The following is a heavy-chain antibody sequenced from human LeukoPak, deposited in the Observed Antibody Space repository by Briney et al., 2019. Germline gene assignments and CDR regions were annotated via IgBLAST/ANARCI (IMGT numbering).Heavy chain of an antibody. Sequence: GGSLRLSCAASGFTFSSYCMNWVRQAPGKGLVWVSCIASDGSSTTYADSVKGRFTSSRDNSKNTLCLQMNNLRAEDTAVYYCAREYSGYDYVEAFDYWGQGTLVTVSS. CDR2: IASDGSST. V-gene: IGHV3-74*01. D-gene: IGHD5-12*01. CDR3: AREYSGYDYVEAFDY. J-gene: IGHJ4*02. CDR1: GFTFSSYC.